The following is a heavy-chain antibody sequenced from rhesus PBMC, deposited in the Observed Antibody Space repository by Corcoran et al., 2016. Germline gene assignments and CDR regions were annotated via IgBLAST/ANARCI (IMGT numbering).Heavy chain of an antibody. Sequence: QLQLQESGPGLGKPSETLSLPCAVSGCPISSNWWSWIRQPPGKGLEWIGRIFGSGGSTSYNPSLKSRVTISTDTSKNQFSLKLSSVTAADTAVYYCARTSSSGWYLNSLDVWGRGVLVTVSS. CDR1: GCPISSNW. CDR2: IFGSGGST. J-gene: IGHJ5-2*02. V-gene: IGHV4-173*01. CDR3: ARTSSSGWYLNSLDV. D-gene: IGHD6-31*01.